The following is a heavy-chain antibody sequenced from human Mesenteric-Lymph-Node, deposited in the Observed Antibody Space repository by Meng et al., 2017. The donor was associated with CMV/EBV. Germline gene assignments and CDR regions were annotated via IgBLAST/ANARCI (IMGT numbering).Heavy chain of an antibody. J-gene: IGHJ4*02. Sequence: KASGYTYTRSGMNWVRKATGKGIEWMGWIKTNTGKKKNEKGCKGRFVFSLDTSVSTAYLQISSLKAEDTAVYYCASYEWAGRYFDYWGQGTLVTVSS. CDR3: ASYEWAGRYFDY. CDR1: GYTYTRSG. V-gene: IGHV7-4-1*02. CDR2: IKTNTGKK. D-gene: IGHD1-26*01.